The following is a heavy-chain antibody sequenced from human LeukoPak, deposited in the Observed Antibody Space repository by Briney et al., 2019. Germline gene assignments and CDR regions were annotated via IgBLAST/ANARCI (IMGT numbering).Heavy chain of an antibody. J-gene: IGHJ4*02. CDR1: GFTFRSCE. CDR3: ARDAPEYSSSSDFDY. Sequence: QPGGSLRLSCAASGFTFRSCEMNWVRQAPGKGLEWVSYISSSGSTIYYAESVKGRFTISRDNAKNSLYLQMNSLRAEDTAVYYCARDAPEYSSSSDFDYWGQGTLVTVSS. CDR2: ISSSGSTI. D-gene: IGHD6-6*01. V-gene: IGHV3-48*03.